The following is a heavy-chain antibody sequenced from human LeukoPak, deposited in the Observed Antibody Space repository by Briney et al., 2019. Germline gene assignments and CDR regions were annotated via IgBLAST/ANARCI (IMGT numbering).Heavy chain of an antibody. CDR2: ISGSGSGGST. D-gene: IGHD4-17*01. Sequence: GGSLRLSCAASGFTFSSSAMSWVRQAPGKGLEWVSSISGSGSGGSTYYADSVKGRFTISRDNSKNTLYLQMNSLRAEDTAVYYCAKWSAYGDYGYWGQGTLVTVSS. V-gene: IGHV3-23*01. CDR1: GFTFSSSA. J-gene: IGHJ4*02. CDR3: AKWSAYGDYGY.